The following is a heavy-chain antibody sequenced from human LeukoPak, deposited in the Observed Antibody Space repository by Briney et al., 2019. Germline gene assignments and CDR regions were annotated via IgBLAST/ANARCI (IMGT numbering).Heavy chain of an antibody. Sequence: GGSLRLSCAVSGFTFSSYGVHWVRQAPGKGPEWVAVIWEDGSVNYYPDSVKGRFTISRDKSRNTLYLQMNSLRAEDTAVYYCARDHNWGLDYWGQGTLVTVSS. D-gene: IGHD7-27*01. CDR1: GFTFSSYG. J-gene: IGHJ4*02. CDR3: ARDHNWGLDY. V-gene: IGHV3-33*01. CDR2: IWEDGSVN.